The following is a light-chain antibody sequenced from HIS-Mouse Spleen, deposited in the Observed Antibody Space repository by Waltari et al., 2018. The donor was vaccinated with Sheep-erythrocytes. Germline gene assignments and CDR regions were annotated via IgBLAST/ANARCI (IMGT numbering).Light chain of an antibody. V-gene: IGKV1-12*01. J-gene: IGKJ5*01. CDR3: QQANSFPIT. CDR2: AAS. CDR1: QGISSW. Sequence: DIQMTQSPSSVSASVGDRVTITCQASQGISSWLDWYQQKPGKAPKLLIYAASSLQSGVPSRFSGSGSGTDFTLTISSLQPEDFATYYCQQANSFPITFGQGTRLEIK.